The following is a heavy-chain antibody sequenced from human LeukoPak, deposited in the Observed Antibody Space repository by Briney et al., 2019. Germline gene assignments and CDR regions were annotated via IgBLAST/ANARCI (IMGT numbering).Heavy chain of an antibody. D-gene: IGHD3-3*01. J-gene: IGHJ4*02. Sequence: SETLSLTCTVSGGSISSGSYYWSWIRQPAGKGLEWIGRIYTSGSTNYNPSLKSRVTISVDTSKNQFSLKLSSVTAADTAVYYCAREEVWSDYWGQGTLVTVSS. V-gene: IGHV4-61*02. CDR2: IYTSGST. CDR1: GGSISSGSYY. CDR3: AREEVWSDY.